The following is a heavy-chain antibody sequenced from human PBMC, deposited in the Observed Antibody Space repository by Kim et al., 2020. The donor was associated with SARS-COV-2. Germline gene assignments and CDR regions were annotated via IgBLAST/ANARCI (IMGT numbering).Heavy chain of an antibody. J-gene: IGHJ4*02. Sequence: GGSLRLSCAASGITFSSYAMSWVRQAPGKGLEWVSAMSGSDGSTTYADSVRGRFTISRDNSKNTLFLQMNSLRADDTAVYYCAKNGRYCDGDCYSPLDYWGQGTLVTVSS. D-gene: IGHD2-21*02. CDR1: GITFSSYA. V-gene: IGHV3-23*01. CDR3: AKNGRYCDGDCYSPLDY. CDR2: MSGSDGST.